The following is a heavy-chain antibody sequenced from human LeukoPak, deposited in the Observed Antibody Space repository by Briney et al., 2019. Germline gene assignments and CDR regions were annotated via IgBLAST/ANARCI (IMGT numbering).Heavy chain of an antibody. CDR1: GFTFGTSA. D-gene: IGHD3-22*01. CDR2: ITISRDST. J-gene: IGHJ4*02. Sequence: AGGSLRLSCAASGFTFGTSAMSWVRQAPGKGLEWVSSITISRDSTYYADSVKGRFTISSDNSKNTLYLQMNSLRAEDTAVYYCAKRQRYYYDSSGYFDYWGQGTLVTVSS. CDR3: AKRQRYYYDSSGYFDY. V-gene: IGHV3-23*01.